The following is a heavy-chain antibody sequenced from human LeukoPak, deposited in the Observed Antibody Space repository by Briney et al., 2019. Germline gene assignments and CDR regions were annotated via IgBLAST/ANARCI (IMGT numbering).Heavy chain of an antibody. D-gene: IGHD4-23*01. CDR2: INSDGSST. CDR3: ARDLYGGNSEADY. Sequence: PGGPLSPSCAAPGSPSRSYWRHWAGKPPGRGRGGVSRINSDGSSTSYADSVKGRFTISRDNAKNTLYLQMNSLRAEDTAVYYCARDLYGGNSEADYWGQGTLVTVSS. V-gene: IGHV3-74*01. J-gene: IGHJ4*02. CDR1: GSPSRSYW.